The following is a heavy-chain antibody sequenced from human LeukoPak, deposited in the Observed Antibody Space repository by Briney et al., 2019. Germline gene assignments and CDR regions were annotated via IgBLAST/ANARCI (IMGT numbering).Heavy chain of an antibody. Sequence: PGGSLRLSCAASGFTFSSYSMNWVRRAPGKGLEWVSSISSSSSYIYYADSVKGRFTTSRDNAKNSLYLQMNSLRAEDTAVYYCVGGQQLGFDYWGQGTLVTVSS. CDR1: GFTFSSYS. V-gene: IGHV3-21*01. CDR3: VGGQQLGFDY. D-gene: IGHD6-13*01. J-gene: IGHJ4*02. CDR2: ISSSSSYI.